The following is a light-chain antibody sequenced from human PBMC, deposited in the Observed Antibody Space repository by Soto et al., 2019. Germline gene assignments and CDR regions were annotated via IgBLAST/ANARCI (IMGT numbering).Light chain of an antibody. V-gene: IGKV3-11*01. CDR3: QQRTNWSPPA. Sequence: DIILTQSPATLSLSPGERATLSCRASQSVTSYLAWYQQKPGQAPRLLMSDISNRATGVPARFSGRGYGTDLNLNISSLETEDFAVYYCQQRTNWSPPAFGGGTKVESK. CDR1: QSVTSY. J-gene: IGKJ4*01. CDR2: DIS.